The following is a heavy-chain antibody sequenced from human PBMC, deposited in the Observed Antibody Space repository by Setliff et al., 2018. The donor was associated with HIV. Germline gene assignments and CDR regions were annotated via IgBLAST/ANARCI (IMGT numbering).Heavy chain of an antibody. J-gene: IGHJ4*02. Sequence: GASVKVSCKASGGTFSSYAINWVRQAPGQGLDWMGRIIPILGVANYAQRFQGKVTITADKSTSTAYMELTSLRSEDTAVYYCATDCAVVGGTGSLDSWGQGTLVTVSS. D-gene: IGHD1-26*01. CDR1: GGTFSSYA. CDR3: ATDCAVVGGTGSLDS. CDR2: IIPILGVA. V-gene: IGHV1-69*04.